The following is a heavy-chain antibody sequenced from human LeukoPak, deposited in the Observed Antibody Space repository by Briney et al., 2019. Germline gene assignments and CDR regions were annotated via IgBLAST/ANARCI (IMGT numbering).Heavy chain of an antibody. J-gene: IGHJ3*02. V-gene: IGHV1-69*05. D-gene: IGHD4-17*01. CDR2: IIPISGTA. CDR3: ARETPVTYPGAFDI. CDR1: GGTFSSYA. Sequence: SVKVSCKASGGTFSSYAISWVRQAPGQGLEWMGRIIPISGTANYAQKFQGRVTITTDESTSTAYMELSSLRSEDTAVYYCARETPVTYPGAFDIWGQGTMVTVSS.